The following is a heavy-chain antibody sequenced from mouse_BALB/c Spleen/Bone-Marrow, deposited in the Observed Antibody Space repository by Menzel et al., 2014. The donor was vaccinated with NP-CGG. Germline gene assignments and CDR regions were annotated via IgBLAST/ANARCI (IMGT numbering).Heavy chain of an antibody. D-gene: IGHD1-1*01. CDR1: GFAFXSYD. J-gene: IGHJ4*01. CDR3: ARPLYYYGSSPFYAMDY. CDR2: ISSGGGST. V-gene: IGHV5-12-1*01. Sequence: DVHLVESGGGLVKPGGSLKLSCAASGFAFXSYDMSWVRQTPEKRLEWVAYISSGGGSTYYPDTVKGRFTISRDNAKNTLYLQMSSLKSEDTAMYYCARPLYYYGSSPFYAMDYWGQGTSVTVSS.